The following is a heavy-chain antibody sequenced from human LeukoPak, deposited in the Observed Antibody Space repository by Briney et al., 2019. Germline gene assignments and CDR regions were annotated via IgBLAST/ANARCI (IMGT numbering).Heavy chain of an antibody. CDR1: GFTFSSYA. Sequence: GGSLRLSCAASGFTFSSYAMSWVRQAPGKGLEWVSSISGSGYGTYYADSVKGRFTISRDNSKNTVHLQMNSLRAEDTAVYYCAKDLEDVPVVVGASRQGPFDYWGQGTLVTVSS. D-gene: IGHD2-15*01. CDR3: AKDLEDVPVVVGASRQGPFDY. J-gene: IGHJ4*02. CDR2: ISGSGYGT. V-gene: IGHV3-23*01.